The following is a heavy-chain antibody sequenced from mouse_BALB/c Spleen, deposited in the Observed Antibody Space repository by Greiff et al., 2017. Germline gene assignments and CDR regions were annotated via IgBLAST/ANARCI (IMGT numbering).Heavy chain of an antibody. V-gene: IGHV14-4*02. CDR3: NAYYGSSYYYFDY. Sequence: VQLQQSGPELVKPGASVKMSCKASGYTFTSYVMHWVKQRPEQGLEWIGWIDPENGDTEYAPKFQGKATMTADTSSNTAYLQLSSLTSEDTAVYYCNAYYGSSYYYFDYWGQGTTLTVSS. CDR2: IDPENGDT. D-gene: IGHD1-1*01. CDR1: GYTFTSYV. J-gene: IGHJ2*01.